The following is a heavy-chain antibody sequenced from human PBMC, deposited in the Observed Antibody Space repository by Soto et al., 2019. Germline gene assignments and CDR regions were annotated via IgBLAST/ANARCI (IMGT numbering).Heavy chain of an antibody. Sequence: QVQLVESGGGVVQPGRSLRLSCAASGFTFSSYGMHWVRQAPGKGLEWVAVISYDGSNKYYADSVKGRFTISRDNSKNTLYLQMNSLRAEDTAVDYCAKGCAPSKSITMIVVVIPSSCDYYGMDVWGQGTTVTVSS. CDR3: AKGCAPSKSITMIVVVIPSSCDYYGMDV. V-gene: IGHV3-30*18. CDR2: ISYDGSNK. CDR1: GFTFSSYG. D-gene: IGHD3-22*01. J-gene: IGHJ6*02.